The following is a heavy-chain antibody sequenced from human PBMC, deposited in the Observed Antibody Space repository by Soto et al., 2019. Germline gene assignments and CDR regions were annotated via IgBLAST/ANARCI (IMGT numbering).Heavy chain of an antibody. V-gene: IGHV4-39*01. CDR1: GGSISSSSYY. Sequence: PSETLSLTCTVSGGSISSSSYYWGWIRQPPGKGLEWIGSIYYSGSTYYNPSLKSRVTISVDTSKNQFSLKLSSVTAADTAVYYCARQPYYYGSGSYYNNIRYYYYMDVWGKGTTVTVSS. CDR3: ARQPYYYGSGSYYNNIRYYYYMDV. CDR2: IYYSGST. D-gene: IGHD3-10*01. J-gene: IGHJ6*03.